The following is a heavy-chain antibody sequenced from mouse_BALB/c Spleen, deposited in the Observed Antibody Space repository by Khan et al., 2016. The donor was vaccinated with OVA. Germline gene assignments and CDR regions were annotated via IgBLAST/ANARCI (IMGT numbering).Heavy chain of an antibody. D-gene: IGHD1-3*01. CDR2: INSDGTYT. Sequence: EVELVESGGGLVKPGGSLKLSCAASGFTFSSFAMSWVRQTPEKRLEWVATINSDGTYTYYPDSVKGRFTISRDNAKNTLYLQMNRLRSEDTAMYYCARHNFGPFAYWGQGTLVTVSA. CDR1: GFTFSSFA. CDR3: ARHNFGPFAY. V-gene: IGHV5-9-3*01. J-gene: IGHJ3*01.